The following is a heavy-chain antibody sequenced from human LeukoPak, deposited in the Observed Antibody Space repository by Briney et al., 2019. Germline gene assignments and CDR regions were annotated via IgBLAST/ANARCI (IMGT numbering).Heavy chain of an antibody. V-gene: IGHV4-34*01. CDR2: INHSGST. D-gene: IGHD2-2*02. J-gene: IGHJ6*02. CDR3: ARLGYCSSTSCYTKLYYYGMDV. CDR1: GGSFSGYY. Sequence: SETLSLTCAVYGGSFSGYYWSWIRQPPGKGLEWIGEINHSGSTNYNPSLKSRVTISVDTSKNQFSLKLSSVTAADTAVYYCARLGYCSSTSCYTKLYYYGMDVWGQGTTVTVSS.